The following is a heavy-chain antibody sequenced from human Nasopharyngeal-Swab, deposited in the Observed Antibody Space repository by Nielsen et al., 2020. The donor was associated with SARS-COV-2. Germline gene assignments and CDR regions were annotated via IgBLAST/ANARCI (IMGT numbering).Heavy chain of an antibody. CDR1: GFTFSGYA. D-gene: IGHD3-22*01. Sequence: GGSLRLSCAASGFTFSGYAMSWVRQAPGKGLEWVSAIGGTGGSTYYADSVKGQFTISRDNSKNTLYLQMNSLIAEDTAVYYCAKDRGIVVVIGFDYWGQGTLVTVSS. CDR3: AKDRGIVVVIGFDY. CDR2: IGGTGGST. V-gene: IGHV3-23*01. J-gene: IGHJ4*02.